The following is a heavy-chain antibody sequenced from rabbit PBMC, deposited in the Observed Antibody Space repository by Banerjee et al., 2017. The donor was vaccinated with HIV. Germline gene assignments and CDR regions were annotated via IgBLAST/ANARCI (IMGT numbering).Heavy chain of an antibody. CDR2: IGAGSSGST. V-gene: IGHV1S45*01. D-gene: IGHD1-1*01. J-gene: IGHJ2*01. Sequence: QEQLVESGGGLVKPGASLTLTCTASGFTLSSSYYMCWVRQAPGKGLEWIACIGAGSSGSTYYASWAKGRFTISKTSSTTVTLQMTSLTGADTATCFCARNYVNAFDPWGPGTLVTVS. CDR3: ARNYVNAFDP. CDR1: GFTLSSSYY.